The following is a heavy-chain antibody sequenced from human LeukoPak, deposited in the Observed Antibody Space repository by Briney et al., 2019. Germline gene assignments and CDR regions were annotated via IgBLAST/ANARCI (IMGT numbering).Heavy chain of an antibody. CDR3: ARDGYSGSDLEY. V-gene: IGHV4-59*01. J-gene: IGHJ4*02. Sequence: SETLSLTCAVSGGSLSTYYWTWFRQPPGKRLEWIGYIYHSGSTKYNPSLKSRVTISVDTSKNQFSLNLSSVTAADTAVYYCARDGYSGSDLEYWGQGTLVTVSS. CDR1: GGSLSTYY. D-gene: IGHD5-12*01. CDR2: IYHSGST.